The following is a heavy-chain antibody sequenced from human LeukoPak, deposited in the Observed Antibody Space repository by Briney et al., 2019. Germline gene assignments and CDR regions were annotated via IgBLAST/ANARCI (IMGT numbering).Heavy chain of an antibody. D-gene: IGHD6-13*01. V-gene: IGHV1-2*06. Sequence: ASVKVSCKASGYTFTGYYMHWVRQAPGQGLEWMGRINPNSGGTNYAQKFQGRVTMTRDTSTSTAYMELSRLRSDDTAVYYCARHTGVIKAAAGTHWSDPWGQGTLVTVSS. CDR3: ARHTGVIKAAAGTHWSDP. J-gene: IGHJ5*02. CDR1: GYTFTGYY. CDR2: INPNSGGT.